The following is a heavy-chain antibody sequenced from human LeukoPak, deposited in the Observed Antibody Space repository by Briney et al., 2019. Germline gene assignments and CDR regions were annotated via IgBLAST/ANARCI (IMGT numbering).Heavy chain of an antibody. CDR2: ISAYNGNT. V-gene: IGHV1-18*01. Sequence: SVKVSCKASGYTFTSYGISWVRQAPGQGLEWMGWISAYNGNTNYAQKLQGRVTMTTDTSTSTAYMELRSLRSDDTAVYYYARAGDYRADYYYYGMDVWGQGTTVTVSS. CDR3: ARAGDYRADYYYYGMDV. J-gene: IGHJ6*02. D-gene: IGHD3-16*01. CDR1: GYTFTSYG.